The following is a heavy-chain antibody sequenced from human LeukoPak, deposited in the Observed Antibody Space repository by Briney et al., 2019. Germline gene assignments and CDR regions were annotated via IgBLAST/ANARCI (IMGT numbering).Heavy chain of an antibody. J-gene: IGHJ4*02. CDR3: ARVLCTGGSCYSFFDY. D-gene: IGHD2-15*01. CDR1: RYTFTSYY. V-gene: IGHV1-46*01. Sequence: GASVKVSCKASRYTFTSYYMHWVRQAPGQGLEWVGTINPSGGSSNYAQKFQGRVTMTRDTSTSTVYMELSSLRSEDTAVYYCARVLCTGGSCYSFFDYWGQGTLVTVSS. CDR2: INPSGGSS.